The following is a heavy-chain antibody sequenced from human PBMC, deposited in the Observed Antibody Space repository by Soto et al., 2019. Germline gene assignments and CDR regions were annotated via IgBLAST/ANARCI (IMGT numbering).Heavy chain of an antibody. Sequence: GGSLRLSCAASGFTFSSYSMNWVRQAPGKGLEWVSSISSSSSYIYYADSVKGRFTISRDNAKNSLYLQMNSLRAEDTAVYYCARDWVKGIAAAKGDYWGQGTLVTVSS. CDR2: ISSSSSYI. CDR3: ARDWVKGIAAAKGDY. J-gene: IGHJ4*02. CDR1: GFTFSSYS. D-gene: IGHD6-13*01. V-gene: IGHV3-21*01.